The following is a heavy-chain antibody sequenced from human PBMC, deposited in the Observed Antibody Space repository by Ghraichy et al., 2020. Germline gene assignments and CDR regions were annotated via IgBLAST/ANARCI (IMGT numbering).Heavy chain of an antibody. D-gene: IGHD6-13*01. V-gene: IGHV4-59*01. CDR3: AREDGYSSSSYPNYYYYYGMDV. CDR1: GGSISSYY. CDR2: IYYSGST. J-gene: IGHJ6*02. Sequence: ESLNISCTVSGGSISSYYWSWIRQPPGKGLEWIGYIYYSGSTNYNPSLKSRVTISVDTSKNQFSLKLSSVTAADTAVYYCAREDGYSSSSYPNYYYYYGMDVWGQGTTVTVSS.